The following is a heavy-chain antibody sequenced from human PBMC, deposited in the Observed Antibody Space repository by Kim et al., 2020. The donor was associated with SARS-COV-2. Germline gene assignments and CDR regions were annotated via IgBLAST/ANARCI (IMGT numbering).Heavy chain of an antibody. J-gene: IGHJ4*02. CDR3: AKDNKAWAAAADFDY. D-gene: IGHD6-13*01. Sequence: DSVKGRFTISRDNAKNSLYLQMNSLRAEDTALYYCAKDNKAWAAAADFDYWGQGTLVTVSS. V-gene: IGHV3-9*01.